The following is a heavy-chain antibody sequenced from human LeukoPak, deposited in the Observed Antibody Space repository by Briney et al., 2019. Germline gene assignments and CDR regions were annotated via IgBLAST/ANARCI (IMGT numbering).Heavy chain of an antibody. V-gene: IGHV4-39*07. CDR2: IYHSGST. CDR3: ARENGDYDY. J-gene: IGHJ4*02. D-gene: IGHD4-17*01. Sequence: SETLSLTCTVSGASITSSGYYWGWIRQPPGKGLEWIGTIYHSGSTYYNPSLKSRVTISVDTSKNQFSLRLSSVTAADTAVYYCARENGDYDYWGQGTLVTVSS. CDR1: GASITSSGYY.